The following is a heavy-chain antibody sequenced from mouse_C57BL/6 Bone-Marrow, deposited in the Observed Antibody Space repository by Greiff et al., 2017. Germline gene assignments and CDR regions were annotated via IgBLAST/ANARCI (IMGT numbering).Heavy chain of an antibody. CDR3: ARVYFDY. J-gene: IGHJ2*01. CDR1: GYTFTSYW. V-gene: IGHV1-69*01. Sequence: QVQLKVSGAELVMPGASVKLSCKASGYTFTSYWMHWVKQRPGQGLEWIGEIDPSDSYTNYNQKFKGQSTLTVDKSSSTAYMQLSSLTSEDSAVYYCARVYFDYWGQGTTLTVSS. CDR2: IDPSDSYT.